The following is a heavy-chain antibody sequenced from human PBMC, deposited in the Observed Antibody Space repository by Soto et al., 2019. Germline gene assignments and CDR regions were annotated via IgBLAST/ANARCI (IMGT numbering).Heavy chain of an antibody. CDR1: GNYW. D-gene: IGHD3-10*01. Sequence: GGSLRLSCAASGNYWINWVRQAPGKGLEWVANIKQDGSGTHYVDAVKGRFTISRDNAKNSVYLQMNSLRVEDTAVYYCAREPPLVGYGSGSYYYYGMDVWGQGTTVTVSS. V-gene: IGHV3-7*01. J-gene: IGHJ6*02. CDR3: AREPPLVGYGSGSYYYYGMDV. CDR2: IKQDGSGT.